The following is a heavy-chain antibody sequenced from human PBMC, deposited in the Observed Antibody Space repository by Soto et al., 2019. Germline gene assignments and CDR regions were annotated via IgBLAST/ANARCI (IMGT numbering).Heavy chain of an antibody. V-gene: IGHV4-59*01. Sequence: ASETLSLTCTVSGGSISGYYWSWIRQPPGKGPEWIGYIFYGGSTNHNPSLNGRVTMSVDTSKNYFSLRLSSVTAADTAVYYCARSGNSNGLVFDYWGQGTVGTVSS. D-gene: IGHD5-18*01. CDR2: IFYGGST. J-gene: IGHJ4*02. CDR3: ARSGNSNGLVFDY. CDR1: GGSISGYY.